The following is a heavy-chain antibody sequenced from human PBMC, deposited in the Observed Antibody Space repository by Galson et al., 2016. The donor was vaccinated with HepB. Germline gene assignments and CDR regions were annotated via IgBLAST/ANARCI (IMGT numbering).Heavy chain of an antibody. CDR1: GFTFSSYS. V-gene: IGHV3-48*02. J-gene: IGHJ4*02. CDR3: ARGGVTVGYGYNFAY. Sequence: SLRLSCAASGFTFSSYSMDRVRQAPGKGLEWVSYISSSSSTIYYADSVKGRFTISRDNAQNSLYLQINSLRDEDTAVYYCARGGVTVGYGYNFAYWGQGTLVTVSS. CDR2: ISSSSSTI. D-gene: IGHD5-24*01.